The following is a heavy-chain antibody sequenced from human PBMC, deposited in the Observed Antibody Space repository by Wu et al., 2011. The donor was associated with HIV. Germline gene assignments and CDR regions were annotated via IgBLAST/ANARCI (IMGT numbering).Heavy chain of an antibody. CDR2: IIPIFGTA. CDR1: GGTLRKYA. Sequence: QAQLVQSGAEVREPGSSVKVSCKASGGTLRKYAFSWVRQAPGQGLEWMGGIIPIFGTANYAQKFQGRVTITTDESTSTAYMELSSLRSEDTAVYYCARGPRSIVRGYFDYWGQGTLVTVSS. J-gene: IGHJ4*02. V-gene: IGHV1-69*05. D-gene: IGHD1-26*01. CDR3: ARGPRSIVRGYFDY.